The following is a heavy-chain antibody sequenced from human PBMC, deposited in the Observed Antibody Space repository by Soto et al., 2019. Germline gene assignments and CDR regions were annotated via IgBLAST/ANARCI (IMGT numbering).Heavy chain of an antibody. Sequence: ASVKVSCKASGGTLSSYAISWVRQAPGQGLEWMGGIIPIFGTANYAQKFQGRVTITADKSTSTAYMELSSLRSEDTAVYYCARTAYCGGDCYSNWFDPWGQGTLVTVSS. D-gene: IGHD2-21*02. J-gene: IGHJ5*02. CDR2: IIPIFGTA. V-gene: IGHV1-69*06. CDR1: GGTLSSYA. CDR3: ARTAYCGGDCYSNWFDP.